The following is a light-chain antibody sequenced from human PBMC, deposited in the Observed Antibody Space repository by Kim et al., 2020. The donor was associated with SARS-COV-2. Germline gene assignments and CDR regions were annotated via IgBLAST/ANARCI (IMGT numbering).Light chain of an antibody. CDR1: QSVSNS. V-gene: IGKV3-11*01. CDR3: QQRSNWPLT. J-gene: IGKJ4*01. Sequence: LSLGKRATLSCRASQSVSNSLAWYQHKPGQSPRLLMYDASNRATGIPARFSGSGSGTDFTLTISSLEPEDFAVYYCQQRSNWPLTFGGGTKVDIK. CDR2: DAS.